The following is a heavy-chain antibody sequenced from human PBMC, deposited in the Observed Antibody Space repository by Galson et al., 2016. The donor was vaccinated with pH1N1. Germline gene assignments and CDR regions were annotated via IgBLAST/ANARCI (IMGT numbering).Heavy chain of an antibody. CDR2: INWKGSST. Sequence: SLRLSCAASGFIFDDYGMSWVRQVPGKGPEWVSGINWKGSSTEYADSVKGRFTISRDNAKSSVFLQMNSLSAEDTALYCCVRAFHSNSWYYFVYWGQGTLVAVSS. D-gene: IGHD6-13*01. CDR3: VRAFHSNSWYYFVY. V-gene: IGHV3-20*04. J-gene: IGHJ4*02. CDR1: GFIFDDYG.